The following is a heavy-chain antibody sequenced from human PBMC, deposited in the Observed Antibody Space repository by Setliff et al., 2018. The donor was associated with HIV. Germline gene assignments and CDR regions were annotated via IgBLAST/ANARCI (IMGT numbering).Heavy chain of an antibody. Sequence: SETLSLTCTVSGGSITSYYWNWIRQPPGKGLEWIGYIYNSGGTNYNPSLKSRAAISVDRSKRHFFLKLRSVTAADTAVYYCARQWAERVMDVWGNGTTVTVSS. CDR1: GGSITSYY. V-gene: IGHV4-59*08. D-gene: IGHD1-26*01. CDR3: ARQWAERVMDV. J-gene: IGHJ6*03. CDR2: IYNSGGT.